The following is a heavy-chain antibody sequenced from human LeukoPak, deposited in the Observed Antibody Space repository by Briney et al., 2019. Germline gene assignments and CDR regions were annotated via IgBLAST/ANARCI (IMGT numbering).Heavy chain of an antibody. D-gene: IGHD2-15*01. J-gene: IGHJ4*02. Sequence: GESLKISCKGSGYSFTSYWIVRVRQMPGKGLEWMGIIYPGDSDTRYRPSFQGQVTISADKSIDTAYLQWSSLKASDSAMYYCARRARYCSGANCFYFDYWGQGTLVTVSS. V-gene: IGHV5-51*01. CDR1: GYSFTSYW. CDR2: IYPGDSDT. CDR3: ARRARYCSGANCFYFDY.